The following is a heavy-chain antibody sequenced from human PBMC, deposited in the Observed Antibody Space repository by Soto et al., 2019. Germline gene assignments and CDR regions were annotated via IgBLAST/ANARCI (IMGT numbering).Heavy chain of an antibody. CDR2: IWYDGSNK. J-gene: IGHJ4*02. CDR3: ARDEVGPSTVTFDY. V-gene: IGHV3-33*01. CDR1: GFTFSSYG. D-gene: IGHD4-4*01. Sequence: VQLVESGGGVVQPGRSLRLSCAASGFTFSSYGMHWVRQAPGKGLEWVAVIWYDGSNKYYADSVKGRFTISRDNSKNTLYLQMKSLRAEDTAVYYCARDEVGPSTVTFDYWGQGTLVTVSS.